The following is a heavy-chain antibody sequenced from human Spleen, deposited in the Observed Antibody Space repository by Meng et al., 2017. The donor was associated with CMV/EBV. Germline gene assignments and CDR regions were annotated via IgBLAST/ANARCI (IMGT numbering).Heavy chain of an antibody. CDR2: MSWNGAGT. J-gene: IGHJ6*02. CDR1: GFNLDDYG. CDR3: AKDLAYCIAAACWGYYYYGMDV. D-gene: IGHD6-13*01. V-gene: IGHV3-20*04. Sequence: GESLKISCAASGFNLDDYGMSWVRQAPGKGLEWVSGMSWNGAGTGYADSVKGRFTISRDNAKNSLYLQMNSLRAEDTALYYCAKDLAYCIAAACWGYYYYGMDVWGQGTTVTVSS.